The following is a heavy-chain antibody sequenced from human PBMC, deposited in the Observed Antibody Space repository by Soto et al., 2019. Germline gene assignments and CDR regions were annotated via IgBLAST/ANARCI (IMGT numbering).Heavy chain of an antibody. CDR2: IYYSGST. CDR1: GGSISSGGYY. J-gene: IGHJ3*02. Sequence: QVQLQESGPGLVKPSQTLSLTCTVSGGSISSGGYYWSWIRQHPGKGLEWIGYIYYSGSTYYNPSLKSRVTISVDTSKNQFSLKLSSVTAADTAVYYCARARPYRAAVGRDAFDIWGQGTMVTVSS. D-gene: IGHD6-13*01. CDR3: ARARPYRAAVGRDAFDI. V-gene: IGHV4-31*03.